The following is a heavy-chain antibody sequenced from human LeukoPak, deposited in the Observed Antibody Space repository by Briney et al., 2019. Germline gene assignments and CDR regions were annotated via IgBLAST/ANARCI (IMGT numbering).Heavy chain of an antibody. CDR1: GFTFSSYS. CDR2: ISSSSRYI. D-gene: IGHD2-21*01. V-gene: IGHV3-21*04. CDR3: ARAPVTSCRGAYCYPFDY. Sequence: GGSLRLSCAASGFTFSSYSMNWVRQAPGKGLEWVSSISSSSRYIYYADSVKGRFTISRDNARNSLYLQMNSLRVEDAAVYYCARAPVTSCRGAYCYPFDYWGQGTLVTVSS. J-gene: IGHJ4*02.